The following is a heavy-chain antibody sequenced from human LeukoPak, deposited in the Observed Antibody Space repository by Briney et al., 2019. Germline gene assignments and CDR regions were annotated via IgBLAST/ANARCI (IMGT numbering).Heavy chain of an antibody. V-gene: IGHV3-33*01. J-gene: IGHJ4*02. CDR3: AREPDFGGGYYFDD. D-gene: IGHD3-16*01. Sequence: GGSLRLSCAASGFIFSSYGTHWVRQAPGKGLEWVAVIWYDGSNKYYADSVKGRFTISRDNSKNTLYLQMNSLRAEDTAVYYCAREPDFGGGYYFDDWGQGTPFSVSS. CDR2: IWYDGSNK. CDR1: GFIFSSYG.